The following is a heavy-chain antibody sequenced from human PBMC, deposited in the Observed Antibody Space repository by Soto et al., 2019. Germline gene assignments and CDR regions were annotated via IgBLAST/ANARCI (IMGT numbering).Heavy chain of an antibody. D-gene: IGHD3-9*01. CDR1: GYTFTSYG. CDR3: ARDYDILTGYYSGYFDY. V-gene: IGHV1-18*04. CDR2: ISAYNGNT. J-gene: IGHJ4*02. Sequence: ASVKVSCKVSGYTFTSYGISWVRQAPGQGLEWMGWISAYNGNTNYAQKLQGRVTMTTDTSTSTAYMELRSLRSDDTAVYYCARDYDILTGYYSGYFDYWGQGTLVTVSS.